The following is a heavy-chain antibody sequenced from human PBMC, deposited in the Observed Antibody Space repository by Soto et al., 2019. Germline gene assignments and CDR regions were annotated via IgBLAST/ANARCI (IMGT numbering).Heavy chain of an antibody. CDR3: AREADDYGDYIGP. CDR2: ISYDGSNK. D-gene: IGHD4-17*01. V-gene: IGHV3-30-3*01. J-gene: IGHJ5*02. Sequence: QVQLVESGGGVVQPGRCLRLSCAASGCTFSSYAMHWVRQAPGKGLEWVAVISYDGSNKYYADSVKGRFTISRDNSKNTLYLQMNSLRAEDTAVYYCAREADDYGDYIGPWGQGTLVTVSS. CDR1: GCTFSSYA.